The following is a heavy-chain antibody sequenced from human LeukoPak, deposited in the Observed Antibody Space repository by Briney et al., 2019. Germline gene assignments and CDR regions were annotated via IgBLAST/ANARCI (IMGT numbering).Heavy chain of an antibody. V-gene: IGHV3-53*01. CDR1: GFTVSRSY. J-gene: IGHJ4*02. CDR3: ARRGIVLGAAPVLKYSFDY. D-gene: IGHD1-26*01. CDR2: ISVSGGGT. Sequence: GGSLRLSCAASGFTVSRSYMSWVRQAPGKGLEWVSSISVSGGGTYYADSVKGRFTISRDNSKNTLYLQMNSLSAEDTAVYYCARRGIVLGAAPVLKYSFDYWGQGTLVTVSS.